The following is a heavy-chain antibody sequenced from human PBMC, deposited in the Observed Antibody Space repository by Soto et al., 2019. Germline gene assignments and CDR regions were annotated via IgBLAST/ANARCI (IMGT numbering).Heavy chain of an antibody. CDR2: ISSSSSYI. D-gene: IGHD1-26*01. J-gene: IGHJ1*01. V-gene: IGHV3-21*01. Sequence: GGSLRLSCAASGFTFSSYSMNCVRQAPWKGLEWVSSISSSSSYIYYADSVKGRFTISRDHAKNSLYLQMNSLRAEDTAVYCCVRDYAGATGYWSQGTLVSVSP. CDR3: VRDYAGATGY. CDR1: GFTFSSYS.